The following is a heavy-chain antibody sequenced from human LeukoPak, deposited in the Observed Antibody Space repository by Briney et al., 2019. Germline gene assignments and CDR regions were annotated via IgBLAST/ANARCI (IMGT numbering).Heavy chain of an antibody. J-gene: IGHJ4*02. D-gene: IGHD3-9*01. CDR2: ISYDGSNK. CDR3: AKDGSIDILTGYTQTPIDY. V-gene: IGHV3-30*18. Sequence: GGSLRLSCVASGFTFSRYGMHWVRQAPGKGLEWVAVISYDGSNKYYADSVKGRFTISRDNSKNTLYLQMNSLRAEDTAVYYCAKDGSIDILTGYTQTPIDYWGQGTLVTVSS. CDR1: GFTFSRYG.